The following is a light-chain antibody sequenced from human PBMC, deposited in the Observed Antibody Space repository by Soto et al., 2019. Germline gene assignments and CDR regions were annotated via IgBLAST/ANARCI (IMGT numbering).Light chain of an antibody. CDR3: QSYDSSLSGWV. CDR1: GSNIGAGYD. CDR2: GNS. V-gene: IGLV1-40*01. J-gene: IGLJ1*01. Sequence: QSALTHPPSVSGAPGQRVTISCTGSGSNIGAGYDVHWYQQLPGTAPKLLIHGNSNRPSGVPDRFSGSKSGTSASLAITGLQAEDEADYYCQSYDSSLSGWVFGAGTKVTVL.